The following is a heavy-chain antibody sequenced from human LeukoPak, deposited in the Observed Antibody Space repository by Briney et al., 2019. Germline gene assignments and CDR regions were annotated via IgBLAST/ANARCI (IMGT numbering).Heavy chain of an antibody. CDR3: ARDDADSSSSGKGFDYYYYMDV. V-gene: IGHV1-69*13. CDR2: IIPIFGTA. D-gene: IGHD6-6*01. J-gene: IGHJ6*03. CDR1: GYTFTSYA. Sequence: SVKVSCKASGYTFTSYAISWVRQAPGQGLEWMGGIIPIFGTANYAQKFQGRVTITADESTSTAYMELCSLRSEDTAVYYCARDDADSSSSGKGFDYYYYMDVWGKGTTVTVSS.